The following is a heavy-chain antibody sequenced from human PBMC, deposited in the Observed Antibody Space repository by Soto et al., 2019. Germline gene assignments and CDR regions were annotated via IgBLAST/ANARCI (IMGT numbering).Heavy chain of an antibody. CDR3: AREYDFWSGYGPKFDP. CDR1: GYTFTGYY. D-gene: IGHD3-3*01. J-gene: IGHJ5*02. Sequence: ASVKVSCKASGYTFTGYYMHWVLQAPGQGLEWMGWINPNSGGTNYAQKFQGRVTMTRDTSISTAYMELSRLRSDDTAVYYCAREYDFWSGYGPKFDPWGQGTLVTVSS. CDR2: INPNSGGT. V-gene: IGHV1-2*02.